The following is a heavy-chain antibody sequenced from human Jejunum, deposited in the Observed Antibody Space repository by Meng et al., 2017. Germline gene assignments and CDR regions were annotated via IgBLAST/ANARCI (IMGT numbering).Heavy chain of an antibody. CDR1: GDSISTYY. J-gene: IGHJ4*02. D-gene: IGHD3-10*01. CDR2: IYSSGTT. Sequence: SETLSLTCTVSGDSISTYYWSWVRQPAGKGLEWIGRIYSSGTTVYNPSFKSRVTMSIDVPENQFSLKLTSATAADTAIYYCARVLRFGDLAYFDYWGQGT. V-gene: IGHV4-4*07. CDR3: ARVLRFGDLAYFDY.